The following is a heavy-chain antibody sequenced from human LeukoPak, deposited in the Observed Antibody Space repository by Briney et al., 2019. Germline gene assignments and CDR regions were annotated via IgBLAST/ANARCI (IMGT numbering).Heavy chain of an antibody. CDR1: GFTFSSFW. CDR3: ATSQYSSGCD. V-gene: IGHV3-7*01. D-gene: IGHD3-22*01. Sequence: GGSLRLSCAASGFTFSSFWMSWVRQAPGKGLEWVANIKQDGSAKFYVDSVKGRFTISRDNAKNSLYLQMNSLRAEDTAVYYCATSQYSSGCDWGQGTLVTVSS. CDR2: IKQDGSAK. J-gene: IGHJ4*02.